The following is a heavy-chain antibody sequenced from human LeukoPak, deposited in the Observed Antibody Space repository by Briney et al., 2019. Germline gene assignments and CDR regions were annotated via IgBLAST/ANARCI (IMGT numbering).Heavy chain of an antibody. J-gene: IGHJ5*02. D-gene: IGHD3-22*01. Sequence: GGSLRLSCAASGFTFSSYEMNWVRQAPGKGLEWVSYISSSGSTIYYADSVKGRFTISRDNAKNTVFLQMNSLRVEDTAVYYCAREGSYLDAGGSYYLHWFDPWGQGTVVAVSS. V-gene: IGHV3-48*03. CDR3: AREGSYLDAGGSYYLHWFDP. CDR1: GFTFSSYE. CDR2: ISSSGSTI.